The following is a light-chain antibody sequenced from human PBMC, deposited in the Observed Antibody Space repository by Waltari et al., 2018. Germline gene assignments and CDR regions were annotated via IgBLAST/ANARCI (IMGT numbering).Light chain of an antibody. Sequence: DIVLTQSPGTLSLSPGERATLSCRASQSISKYLAWYPQKPGQAPRLLIYHASSRAAGIPDRFSGSGSGTDFSLSISRLEPEDFAVYYCQHYESLPVTFGQGTKVEIK. V-gene: IGKV3-20*01. CDR2: HAS. J-gene: IGKJ1*01. CDR3: QHYESLPVT. CDR1: QSISKY.